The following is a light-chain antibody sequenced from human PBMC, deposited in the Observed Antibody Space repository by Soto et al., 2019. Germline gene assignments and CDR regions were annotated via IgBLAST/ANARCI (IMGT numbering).Light chain of an antibody. CDR1: SGHSSYA. Sequence: QAVVTQSPSASASLGASVKLTCTLSSGHSSYAIAWHQQQPEKGPRYLMKLSSDGSHSKGDGIPDRFSGSSSGAERYLTISSLQSEDEADYYCQTWDTGARVVFGGGTKPPS. CDR2: LSSDGSH. V-gene: IGLV4-69*01. CDR3: QTWDTGARVV. J-gene: IGLJ2*01.